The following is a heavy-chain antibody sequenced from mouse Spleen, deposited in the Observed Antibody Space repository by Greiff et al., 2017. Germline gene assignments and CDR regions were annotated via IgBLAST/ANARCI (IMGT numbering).Heavy chain of an antibody. Sequence: DVKLQESGPGLVKPSQSLSLTCSVTGYSITSGYYWNWIRQFPGNKLEWMGYISYDGSNNYNPSLKNRISITRDTSKNQFFLKLNSVTTEDTATYYCARLTARATLFDYWGQGTTLTVSS. J-gene: IGHJ2*01. CDR2: ISYDGSN. V-gene: IGHV3-6*01. D-gene: IGHD3-1*01. CDR1: GYSITSGYY. CDR3: ARLTARATLFDY.